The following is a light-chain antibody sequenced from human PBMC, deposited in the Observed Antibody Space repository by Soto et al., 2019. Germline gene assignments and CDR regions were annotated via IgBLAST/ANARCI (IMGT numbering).Light chain of an antibody. CDR1: RSVSSN. CDR3: QQYNNWWT. CDR2: GAS. Sequence: EIVLTKSPGTLSLSPGERATLSCRASRSVSSNLAWYQQKPGQAPRLLIYGASTRATGIPARFSGSGSGTEFTPTISSLQSEDFAVYYCQQYNNWWTFGQGTKVDIK. J-gene: IGKJ1*01. V-gene: IGKV3-15*01.